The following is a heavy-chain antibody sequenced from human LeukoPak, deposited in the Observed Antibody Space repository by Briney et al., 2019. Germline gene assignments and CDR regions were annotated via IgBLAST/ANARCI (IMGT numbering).Heavy chain of an antibody. CDR3: AKGGKWDVTPFNY. V-gene: IGHV3-23*01. CDR1: GFTFTSYS. Sequence: GGSLRLSCATSGFTFTSYSMNWVRQAPGKGLEWVSTISGGGGSTYYADSVKGRFTISRDNSKNTLYLQVNSLRAEDTAVYYCAKGGKWDVTPFNYWGQGTLVTVSS. D-gene: IGHD1-26*01. CDR2: ISGGGGST. J-gene: IGHJ4*02.